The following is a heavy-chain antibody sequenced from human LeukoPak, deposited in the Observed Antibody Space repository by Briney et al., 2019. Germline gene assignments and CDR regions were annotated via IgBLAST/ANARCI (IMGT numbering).Heavy chain of an antibody. CDR1: GFTFSSYS. J-gene: IGHJ4*02. CDR2: IYYSGST. V-gene: IGHV4-39*01. D-gene: IGHD1-1*01. CDR3: ARHGLRGRSPYYFDY. Sequence: GSLRLSCAASGFTFSSYSMNWIRQPPGKGLEWIGSIYYSGSTYYNPSLKSRVTISVDTSKNQFSLKLSSVTAADTAVYYCARHGLRGRSPYYFDYWGQGTLVTVSS.